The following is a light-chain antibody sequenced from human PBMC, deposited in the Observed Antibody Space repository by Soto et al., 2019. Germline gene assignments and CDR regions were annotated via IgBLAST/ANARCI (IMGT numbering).Light chain of an antibody. Sequence: QSALTRPPSVSGAPGQRVAISCTGSSSNIGAGYDVHWYQQLPGTAHKLLIYGNSNRPSGVPDRLSGSKSGTSASLDITGLQAEDEADYYCQSYDSSLSVLYVFGTGTKVTVL. J-gene: IGLJ1*01. V-gene: IGLV1-40*01. CDR3: QSYDSSLSVLYV. CDR1: SSNIGAGYD. CDR2: GNS.